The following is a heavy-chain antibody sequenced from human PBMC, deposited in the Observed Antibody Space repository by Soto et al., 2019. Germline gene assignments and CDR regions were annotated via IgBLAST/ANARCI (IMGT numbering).Heavy chain of an antibody. V-gene: IGHV3-33*01. D-gene: IGHD1-20*01. CDR2: IWYDGSIK. CDR3: ARIDCTGNNCNPYYHYGMDV. CDR1: GFTFNTYG. J-gene: IGHJ6*02. Sequence: GGSLRLSCASSGFTFNTYGMHWVRQVPGKGLQWVAIIWYDGSIKYYADSVRGRFTVSRDNSKNTLYLHMNSLTDEDTGVYYCARIDCTGNNCNPYYHYGMDVWGQGTAVTVSS.